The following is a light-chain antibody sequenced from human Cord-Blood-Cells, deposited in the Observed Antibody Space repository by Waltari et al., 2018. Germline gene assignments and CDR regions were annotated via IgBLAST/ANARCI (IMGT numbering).Light chain of an antibody. CDR2: WAS. J-gene: IGKJ1*01. CDR3: QQYYSTPPT. CDR1: QSVLYSSNNKNY. V-gene: IGKV4-1*01. Sequence: DIVMTQSPDSLPESLGERATINCKYSQSVLYSSNNKNYLAWYQQKPGQPPKLLIYWASTRESGVPDRFSGSESGTDFTLTISSLQAEDVAVYYCQQYYSTPPTFGQGTKVEIK.